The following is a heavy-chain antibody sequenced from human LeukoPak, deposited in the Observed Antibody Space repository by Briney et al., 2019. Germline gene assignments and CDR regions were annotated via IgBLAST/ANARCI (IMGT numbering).Heavy chain of an antibody. D-gene: IGHD3-22*01. J-gene: IGHJ4*02. CDR2: ISSNGGST. CDR3: VNRVGERGYYRN. Sequence: PGGSLRLSCSASRFTFSSYGMHWVRQAPGKGLEYVSAISSNGGSTHYADSVKGRFTISRDNSKNTLYLQMSSLRAEDTAVYYCVNRVGERGYYRNWGQGTLVTVSS. CDR1: RFTFSSYG. V-gene: IGHV3-64D*06.